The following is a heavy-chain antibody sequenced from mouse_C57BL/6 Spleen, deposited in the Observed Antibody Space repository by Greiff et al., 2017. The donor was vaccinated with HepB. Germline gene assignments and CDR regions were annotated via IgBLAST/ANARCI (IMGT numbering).Heavy chain of an antibody. J-gene: IGHJ4*01. CDR2: INYDGSST. V-gene: IGHV5-16*01. CDR1: GFTFSDYY. D-gene: IGHD1-2*01. Sequence: EVKLMESEGGLVQPGSSMKLSCTASGFTFSDYYMAWVRQVPEKGLEWVANINYDGSSTYYLDSLKSRFIISRDNAKNILYLQMSSLKSEDTATYYCARDRLRSYAMDYWGQGTSVTVSS. CDR3: ARDRLRSYAMDY.